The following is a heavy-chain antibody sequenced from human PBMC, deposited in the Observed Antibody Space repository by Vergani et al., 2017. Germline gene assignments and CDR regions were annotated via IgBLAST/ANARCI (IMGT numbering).Heavy chain of an antibody. CDR2: IIPIFGTA. V-gene: IGHV1-69*01. Sequence: QVQLVQSGAEVKKPGSSVKVSCKASGGTFSSYAISWVRQAPGQGLEWMGGIIPIFGTANYAQKFQGRVTITADESTSTAYMELSSLRSEDTAVYYCARAATGGAGGVGYYCCYYMDVWGKGTTVTVSS. CDR3: ARAATGGAGGVGYYCCYYMDV. J-gene: IGHJ6*03. CDR1: GGTFSSYA. D-gene: IGHD1-1*01.